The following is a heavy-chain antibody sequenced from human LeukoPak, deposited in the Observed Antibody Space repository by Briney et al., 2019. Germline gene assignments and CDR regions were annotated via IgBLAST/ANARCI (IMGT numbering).Heavy chain of an antibody. CDR3: AKGRSRSGPDY. CDR1: GFTFSNYV. D-gene: IGHD2-15*01. Sequence: GGSLRLSCAASGFTFSNYVMSWVRQAPGKGLEWVSAIGGGGGSTYYADSVKGRFTISGDNSKNTLYLQMNSLRAEDTALYYCAKGRSRSGPDYWGQGALVTVSS. J-gene: IGHJ4*02. V-gene: IGHV3-23*01. CDR2: IGGGGGST.